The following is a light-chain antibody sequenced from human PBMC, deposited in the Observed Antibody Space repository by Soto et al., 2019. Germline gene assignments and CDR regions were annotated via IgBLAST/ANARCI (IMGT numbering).Light chain of an antibody. V-gene: IGKV1-17*01. CDR3: LQHYNSYSEA. J-gene: IGKJ1*01. CDR2: STS. Sequence: DIQMTQSPSSLSASVGDRVTITCRASQGIGTDLGWYRQKPGRAPERLIYSTSSLQSGVPSRFSGSGSGTEFSLTITSLQPEDFATYYCLQHYNSYSEAFGQGTKVDIK. CDR1: QGIGTD.